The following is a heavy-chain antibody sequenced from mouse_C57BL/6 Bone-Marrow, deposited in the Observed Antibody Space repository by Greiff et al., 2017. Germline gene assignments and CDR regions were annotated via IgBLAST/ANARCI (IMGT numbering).Heavy chain of an antibody. D-gene: IGHD2-4*01. CDR2: INPNYGTT. Sequence: EVQLQQSGPELVKPGASVKISCKASGYSFTDYNMNWVKQSNGKSLEWIGVINPNYGTTSYNQKFKGKATLTVDQSSSTAYMKLNSRTSEDAAVYYCARWDYDGNYYAMDDWGQGTSVTVSS. CDR3: ARWDYDGNYYAMDD. J-gene: IGHJ4*01. CDR1: GYSFTDYN. V-gene: IGHV1-39*01.